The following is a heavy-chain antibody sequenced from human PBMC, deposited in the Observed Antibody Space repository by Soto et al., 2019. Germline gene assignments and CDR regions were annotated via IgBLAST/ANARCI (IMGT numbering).Heavy chain of an antibody. CDR3: ARGDAINWFDS. CDR1: GGSVSSASFY. V-gene: IGHV4-61*01. J-gene: IGHJ5*01. D-gene: IGHD2-2*01. Sequence: AETLARACPVSGGSVSSASFYWNWIRQPPGKGLEWIGYISYSGSTNYNPSLRSRVTISVDTSKNQFSLRLTSATAADTAVYYCARGDAINWFDSWGHGTRVTVSS. CDR2: ISYSGST.